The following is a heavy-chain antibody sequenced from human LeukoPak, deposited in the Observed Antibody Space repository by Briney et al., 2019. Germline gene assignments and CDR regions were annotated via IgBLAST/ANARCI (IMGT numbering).Heavy chain of an antibody. J-gene: IGHJ5*02. V-gene: IGHV1-24*01. CDR3: ARANMVRGVGSFFDRNWFDP. CDR1: GYTLTELS. CDR2: FDPEDGET. D-gene: IGHD3-10*01. Sequence: ASVKVSCKVSGYTLTELSMHWVRQAPGKGLEWMGGFDPEDGETFYAQKFQGRVTMTRDTSISTAYMELSRLRSDDTAVYYCARANMVRGVGSFFDRNWFDPWGQGTLVTVSS.